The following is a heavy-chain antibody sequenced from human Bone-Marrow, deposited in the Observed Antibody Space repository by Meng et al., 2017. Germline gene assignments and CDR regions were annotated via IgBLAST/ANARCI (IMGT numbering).Heavy chain of an antibody. V-gene: IGHV3-66*01. J-gene: IGHJ4*02. Sequence: EVQLVESGGGLVQPGGSLRLSCVASGFNLRSYYMSWVRQAPGKGLEWVSVIFGGGSTYYADSVKGRFTISRHNSKNTLYLQMNSLRAEDTAIYYCVDSNFDYWGQGTLVTVSS. CDR1: GFNLRSYY. D-gene: IGHD4-11*01. CDR3: VDSNFDY. CDR2: IFGGGST.